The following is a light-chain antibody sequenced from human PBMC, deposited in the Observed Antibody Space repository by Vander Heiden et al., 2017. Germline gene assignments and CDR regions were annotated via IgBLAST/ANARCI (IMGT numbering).Light chain of an antibody. J-gene: IGLJ3*02. Sequence: QSALTQPASVSGSPGQAITISFSGTSSDVGRFDLVSGYQQHPGKAPKVMIYEVTQRPSGVSDRFSGSKSGYTASLTISGLQAEDEADYYCSSYAGGTRLEFGGGTKVTVL. CDR1: SSDVGRFDL. CDR3: SSYAGGTRLE. V-gene: IGLV2-23*02. CDR2: EVT.